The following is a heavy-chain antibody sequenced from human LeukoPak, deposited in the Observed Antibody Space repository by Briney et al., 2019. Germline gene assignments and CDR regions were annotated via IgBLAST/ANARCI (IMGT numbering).Heavy chain of an antibody. Sequence: GGSLRLSCAASGFTFTTYAMHWVRQAPGKGLEWVAVISNDGSNKYHADSVKGRYTISRDTSRNTLYLEMNSLRAEDTAVYYCARDNDSRDPPHFDYWGQGTLVTVFS. CDR2: ISNDGSNK. CDR1: GFTFTTYA. D-gene: IGHD3-16*01. J-gene: IGHJ4*02. CDR3: ARDNDSRDPPHFDY. V-gene: IGHV3-30*04.